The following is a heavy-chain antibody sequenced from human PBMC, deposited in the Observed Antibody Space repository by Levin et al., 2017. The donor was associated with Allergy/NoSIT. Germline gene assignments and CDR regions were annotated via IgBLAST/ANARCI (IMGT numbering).Heavy chain of an antibody. J-gene: IGHJ6*02. CDR1: GFTFSDYN. Sequence: GGSLRLSCAASGFTFSDYNMNWVRQAPGKGLEWVASIGSSSSYRYYADSVKGRFTISRDNAKKSVHLQMNSLRAEDTAVYYCARAGATVTTPGTWYYHGMYVWGQGTTVTVSS. D-gene: IGHD4-17*01. CDR2: IGSSSSYR. CDR3: ARAGATVTTPGTWYYHGMYV. V-gene: IGHV3-21*01.